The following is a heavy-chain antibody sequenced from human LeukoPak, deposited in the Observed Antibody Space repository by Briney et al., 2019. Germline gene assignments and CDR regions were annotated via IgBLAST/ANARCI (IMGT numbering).Heavy chain of an antibody. CDR2: IKQDGSEK. CDR3: ARAPLKETKEQLDNYYGMDV. Sequence: GGSLRLSCAASGFTFSSYWMSWVRQAPGKGLEWVANIKQDGSEKYYVDSVKGRFTISRDNAKNSLYLQMNSLRAEDTAVYYCARAPLKETKEQLDNYYGMDVWGQGTTVTVSS. D-gene: IGHD6-13*01. CDR1: GFTFSSYW. J-gene: IGHJ6*02. V-gene: IGHV3-7*01.